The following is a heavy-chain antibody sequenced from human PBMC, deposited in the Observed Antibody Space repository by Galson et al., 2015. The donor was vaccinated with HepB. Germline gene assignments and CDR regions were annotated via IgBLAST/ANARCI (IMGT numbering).Heavy chain of an antibody. Sequence: SVKVSCKASGYTFAYGMTWVRQAPGQGLECMGWISDYNGDTKYAEKFQGRDTMTTDTSINTAYMELRSLTSDDTAVYYCARGRTTVWSFDFWGQGTLVTVSS. D-gene: IGHD2-2*01. J-gene: IGHJ4*02. CDR2: ISDYNGDT. CDR3: ARGRTTVWSFDF. CDR1: GYTFAYG. V-gene: IGHV1-18*01.